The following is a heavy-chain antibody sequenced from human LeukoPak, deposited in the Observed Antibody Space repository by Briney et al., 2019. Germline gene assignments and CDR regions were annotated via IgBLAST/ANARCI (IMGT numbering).Heavy chain of an antibody. J-gene: IGHJ5*02. CDR1: GFTFTSNW. CDR2: IKQDGSDK. V-gene: IGHV3-7*01. CDR3: ARDRSVLWFDP. D-gene: IGHD3-10*02. Sequence: GGSLRLSCAASGFTFTSNWMSWVRQAPGKGLEWVANIKQDGSDKYYVDSVKGRFTISRDNAKSSLYLQMNSLRVEDTAVYYCARDRSVLWFDPWGQGTLVTVSS.